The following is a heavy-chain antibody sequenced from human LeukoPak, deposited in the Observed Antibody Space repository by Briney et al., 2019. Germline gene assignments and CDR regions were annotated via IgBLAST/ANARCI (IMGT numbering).Heavy chain of an antibody. J-gene: IGHJ4*02. V-gene: IGHV1-69*04. CDR3: ARSAVAGTSSFDY. Sequence: GASVKVSCKASGGTFSSYAISWVRQAPGQGLEWMGRIIPILGIANYAQKFQGRVTITADKSTSTAYMELSSLRSEDTAVYYCARSAVAGTSSFDYWGQGTLVTVSS. D-gene: IGHD6-19*01. CDR1: GGTFSSYA. CDR2: IIPILGIA.